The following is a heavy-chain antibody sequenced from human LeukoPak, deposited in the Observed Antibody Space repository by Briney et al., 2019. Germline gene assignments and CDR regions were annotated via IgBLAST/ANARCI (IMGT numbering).Heavy chain of an antibody. D-gene: IGHD4-17*01. J-gene: IGHJ4*02. CDR1: GFTFSSYG. CDR3: AKDRRYYGDFDY. V-gene: IGHV3-30*18. CDR2: ISYDGSNK. Sequence: PGGSLRLSCAASGFTFSSYGMHCVRQAPGKGLEWVAVISYDGSNKYYADSVKGRFTISRDNSKNTLYLQMNSLRAEDTAVYYCAKDRRYYGDFDYWGQGTLVTVSS.